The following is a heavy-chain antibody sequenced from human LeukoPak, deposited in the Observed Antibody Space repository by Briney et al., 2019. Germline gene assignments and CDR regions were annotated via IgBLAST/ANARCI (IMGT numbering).Heavy chain of an antibody. Sequence: SETLSLTCTVSGGSISSYYWSWIRRPPGKGLEWIGYMYYSGSIYYNPSLKSRVTISVDTSKNQFSLKLSSVTAADTAVYYCARVRQLLLGGYYYYMDVWGKGTTVTVSS. CDR2: MYYSGSI. CDR1: GGSISSYY. D-gene: IGHD2-2*01. CDR3: ARVRQLLLGGYYYYMDV. V-gene: IGHV4-59*01. J-gene: IGHJ6*03.